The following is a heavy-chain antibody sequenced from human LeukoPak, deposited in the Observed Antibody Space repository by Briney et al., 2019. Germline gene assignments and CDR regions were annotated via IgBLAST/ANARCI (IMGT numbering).Heavy chain of an antibody. V-gene: IGHV4-39*07. CDR1: GGSISSTSYY. Sequence: SETLSLTCTVSGGSISSTSYYWGWIRQHPGKGLEWIGSIYYSWDTYYNPSLKSRVTISVDTSKNQFSLKLSSVTAADTALYYCARGRRDGYMLLWEDYWGQGTLVTVSS. J-gene: IGHJ4*02. D-gene: IGHD5-24*01. CDR3: ARGRRDGYMLLWEDY. CDR2: IYYSWDT.